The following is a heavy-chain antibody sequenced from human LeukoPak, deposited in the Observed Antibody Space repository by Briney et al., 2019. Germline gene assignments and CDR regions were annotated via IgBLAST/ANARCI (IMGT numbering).Heavy chain of an antibody. CDR2: MNPNSGNT. J-gene: IGHJ5*02. CDR1: TFTSXD. V-gene: IGHV1-8*01. D-gene: IGHD3-22*01. CDR3: AREYYYDSPCWFDP. Sequence: TFTSXDIXXXRQATGXGREXXGWMNPNSGNTGYAQKFQGRVTMTRNTSISTAYMELSSLRSEDTAVYYCAREYYYDSPCWFDPWGQGTLVTVSS.